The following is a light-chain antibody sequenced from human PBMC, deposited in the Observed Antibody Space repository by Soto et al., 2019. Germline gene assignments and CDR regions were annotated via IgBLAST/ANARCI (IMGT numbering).Light chain of an antibody. V-gene: IGKV3-15*01. Sequence: EIVMTQSPATLSVSPGERATLSCRASQSVSSNLAWYQQKPGQAPRLLIYGASTRAIGIPARFSGSGSGTEFTFTISSLQSEDFAVYYCQQYNNWPPYTFGQGTKLEIK. CDR2: GAS. CDR3: QQYNNWPPYT. J-gene: IGKJ2*01. CDR1: QSVSSN.